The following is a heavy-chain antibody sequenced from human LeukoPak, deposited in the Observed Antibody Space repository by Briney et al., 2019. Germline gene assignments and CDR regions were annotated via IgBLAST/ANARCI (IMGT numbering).Heavy chain of an antibody. J-gene: IGHJ4*02. Sequence: PSETLSLTYTVSGGSISSYYWSWIRQPPGKGLEWIGYIYYSGSTNYNPSLKSRVTISVDTSKNQFSLKLSSVTAADTAVYYCARSIAARPFDYWGQGTLVTVSS. D-gene: IGHD6-6*01. V-gene: IGHV4-59*01. CDR2: IYYSGST. CDR3: ARSIAARPFDY. CDR1: GGSISSYY.